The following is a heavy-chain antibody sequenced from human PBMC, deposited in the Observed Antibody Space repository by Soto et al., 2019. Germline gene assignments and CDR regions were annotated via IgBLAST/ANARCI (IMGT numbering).Heavy chain of an antibody. CDR2: INAGNGNT. J-gene: IGHJ4*02. V-gene: IGHV1-3*05. CDR3: ARSIVVVPAVGY. CDR1: GYTFTSYA. Sequence: QVQLVQSGAEEKKPGASVKVSCKASGYTFTSYAMHWVRQAPGQRLEWMGGINAGNGNTKYSQKFQGRDAITRGTAVSTAYSELSGLRSEETAVWYCARSIVVVPAVGYWGQGTLVTGSS. D-gene: IGHD2-21*02.